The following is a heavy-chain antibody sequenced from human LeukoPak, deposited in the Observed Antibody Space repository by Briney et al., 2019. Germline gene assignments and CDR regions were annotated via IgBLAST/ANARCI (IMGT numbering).Heavy chain of an antibody. D-gene: IGHD2-2*01. CDR3: AREIVVVPAANMRDYYYYYGMDV. V-gene: IGHV3-66*01. CDR1: GFTVSSNY. J-gene: IGHJ6*02. CDR2: IYSGGST. Sequence: GGSLRLSCAASGFTVSSNYMSWVRQAPGKGLEWVSVIYSGGSTYYADSVKGRFTISRDNSKNTLYLQMNSLRAEDTAVYYCAREIVVVPAANMRDYYYYYGMDVWGQGTTVTVSS.